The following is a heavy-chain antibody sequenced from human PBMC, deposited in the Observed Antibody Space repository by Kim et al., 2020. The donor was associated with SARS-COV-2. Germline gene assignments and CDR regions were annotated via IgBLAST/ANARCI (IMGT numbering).Heavy chain of an antibody. CDR1: GGSISSYY. D-gene: IGHD2-2*01. Sequence: SETLSLTCTVSGGSISSYYWSWIRQPPGKGLEWIGYIYYSGSTNYNPSLKSRVTISVDTSKNQFSLKLSSVTAADTAVYYCARLRDIAVVPAAIDGYYYGMDVWGQGTTVTVSS. CDR3: ARLRDIAVVPAAIDGYYYGMDV. J-gene: IGHJ6*02. CDR2: IYYSGST. V-gene: IGHV4-59*08.